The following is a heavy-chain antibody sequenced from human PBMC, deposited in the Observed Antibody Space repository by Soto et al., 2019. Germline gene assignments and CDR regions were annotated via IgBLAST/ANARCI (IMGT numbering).Heavy chain of an antibody. J-gene: IGHJ5*02. CDR3: ARVTRGGGYSGYDFDNWFDP. D-gene: IGHD5-12*01. CDR2: IIPIFGTA. Sequence: SVKVSCKASGGTFSSYAISWVRQAPGQGLEWMGGIIPIFGTANYAQKFQGRVTITADESTSTAYMELSSLRSEDTAVYYCARVTRGGGYSGYDFDNWFDPWG. CDR1: GGTFSSYA. V-gene: IGHV1-69*13.